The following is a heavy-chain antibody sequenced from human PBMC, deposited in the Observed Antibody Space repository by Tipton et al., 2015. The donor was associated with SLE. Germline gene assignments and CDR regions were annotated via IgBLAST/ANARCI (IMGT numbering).Heavy chain of an antibody. CDR3: ARVIRGVIWYFDL. J-gene: IGHJ2*01. CDR2: INHGGST. CDR1: GGSFSGYY. V-gene: IGHV4-34*01. D-gene: IGHD3-10*01. Sequence: TLSLTCAVYGGSFSGYYWSWIRQPPGKGLEWIGEINHGGSTNYNPSLKSRVTISVDTSKNQFSLKLSSVTAADTAVYYCARVIRGVIWYFDLWGRGTLVTVSS.